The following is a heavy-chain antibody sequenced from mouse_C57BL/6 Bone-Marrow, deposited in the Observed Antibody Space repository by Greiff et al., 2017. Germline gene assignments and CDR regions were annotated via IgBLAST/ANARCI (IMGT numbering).Heavy chain of an antibody. Sequence: QVQLQQPGAELVMPGASVKLSCKASGYTFTSYWMHWVKQRPGQGLEWIGEIDPSDSYTNYNQKFKGKSTLTVDKTSSTAYMQLSSLTSEDSAVYYCAGRIHYYGSSYWYFDVWGTGTTVTVSS. CDR1: GYTFTSYW. V-gene: IGHV1-69*01. J-gene: IGHJ1*03. CDR3: AGRIHYYGSSYWYFDV. CDR2: IDPSDSYT. D-gene: IGHD1-1*01.